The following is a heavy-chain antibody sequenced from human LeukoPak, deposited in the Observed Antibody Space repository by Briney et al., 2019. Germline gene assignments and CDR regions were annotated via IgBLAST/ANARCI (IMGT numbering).Heavy chain of an antibody. CDR3: ARDHIAAAGYYYYGMDV. V-gene: IGHV3-11*04. CDR2: ISSYRHNTI. J-gene: IGHJ6*02. D-gene: IGHD6-13*01. CDR1: GFTFSDYY. Sequence: GGSLRLSCAASGFTFSDYYMSWIRQAPGKGLEWVSYISSYRHNTIYYADSVKGRFTISRDNAKNSLYLQMNSLRAEDTAVYYCARDHIAAAGYYYYGMDVWGQGTTVTVSS.